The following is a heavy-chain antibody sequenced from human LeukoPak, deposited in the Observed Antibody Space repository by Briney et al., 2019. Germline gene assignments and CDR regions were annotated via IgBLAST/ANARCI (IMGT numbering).Heavy chain of an antibody. CDR3: ARSGGSLYYYYMDV. D-gene: IGHD2-15*01. CDR2: ISAYNGNT. V-gene: IGHV1-18*01. CDR1: GYTFTSYG. Sequence: GASVEVSCKASGYTFTSYGISWVRQAPGQGLEWMGWISAYNGNTNYAQKLQGRVTMTTDTSTSTAYMELRSLRSDDTAVYYCARSGGSLYYYYMDVWGKGTTVTVSS. J-gene: IGHJ6*03.